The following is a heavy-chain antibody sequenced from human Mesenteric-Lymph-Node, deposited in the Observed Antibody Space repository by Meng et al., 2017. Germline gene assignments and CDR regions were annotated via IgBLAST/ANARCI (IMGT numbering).Heavy chain of an antibody. D-gene: IGHD2-21*01. CDR2: IHHSGSA. V-gene: IGHV4-30-4*01. CDR1: GGSMSSGNYY. J-gene: IGHJ4*02. CDR3: ASFDHIPRRNYFDY. Sequence: VQLQESGSGLVEPSQTLSLTCTVSGGSMSSGNYYWSWIRQPPGKGLEWIGYIHHSGSAYYNPSLKSRVSISVDTSKNQFSLNLNSMTAADTAVYYCASFDHIPRRNYFDYWGQGTLVTVSS.